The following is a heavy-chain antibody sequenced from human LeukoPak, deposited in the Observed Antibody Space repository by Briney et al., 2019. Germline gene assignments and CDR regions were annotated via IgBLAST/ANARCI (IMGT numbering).Heavy chain of an antibody. CDR3: ARDYLVVPAAMWWFDP. V-gene: IGHV3-21*01. J-gene: IGHJ5*02. D-gene: IGHD2-2*01. CDR2: ISSSSSYI. CDR1: GFTFSSYS. Sequence: KPGGSLRLSCAASGFTFSSYSMNWVRQAPGKGLEWVSSISSSSSYIYYADSVKGRFTISRDNAKNSLYLQMNSLRAEDTAVYYCARDYLVVPAAMWWFDPWGQGTLVTVSS.